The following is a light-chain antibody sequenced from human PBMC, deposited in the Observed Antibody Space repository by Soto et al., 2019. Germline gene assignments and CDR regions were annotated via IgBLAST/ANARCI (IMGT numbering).Light chain of an antibody. CDR3: QQYYNWPRT. CDR1: QSVSSN. CDR2: GAS. Sequence: EIVMTQSPATLSVSPVERGTLFCRASQSVSSNLAWYQQKPDQAPRLLIYGASTRATGIPARFSGSGSGTEFTLTISSLQSEDFAFYYCQQYYNWPRTFGQGTKVDIK. J-gene: IGKJ1*01. V-gene: IGKV3-15*01.